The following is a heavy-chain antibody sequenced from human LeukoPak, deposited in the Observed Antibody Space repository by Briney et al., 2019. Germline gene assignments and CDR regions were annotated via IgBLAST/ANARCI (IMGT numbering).Heavy chain of an antibody. CDR2: ITGGGSGI. CDR3: AKWGDYDVLTDYYVSDY. CDR1: GFTFSNYA. Sequence: GASLRLSCAASGFTFSNYAMSWVRQAPGKGLEWVSAITGGGSGIYYADSMKSRFTISRDNSKNTLYLQINSLRAEDTAVYYCAKWGDYDVLTDYYVSDYWGQGTLVTVS. J-gene: IGHJ4*02. D-gene: IGHD3-9*01. V-gene: IGHV3-23*01.